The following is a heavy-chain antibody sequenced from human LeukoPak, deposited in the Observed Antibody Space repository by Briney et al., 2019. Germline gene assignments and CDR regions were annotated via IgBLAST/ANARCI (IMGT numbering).Heavy chain of an antibody. Sequence: GGSLRLSCAASGFTFSSYVMHWVRQAPGKGVEGVAVISYDGSNKYYADAVKGRFTISRDNSKNTLYLQMNRLRAEHAAVYYCARRNQYDSKEIDYWGQGTLVTVSS. J-gene: IGHJ4*02. CDR3: ARRNQYDSKEIDY. D-gene: IGHD3-22*01. CDR1: GFTFSSYV. V-gene: IGHV3-30*03. CDR2: ISYDGSNK.